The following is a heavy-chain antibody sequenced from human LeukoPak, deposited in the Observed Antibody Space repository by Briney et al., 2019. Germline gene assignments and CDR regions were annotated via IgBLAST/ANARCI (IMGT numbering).Heavy chain of an antibody. CDR2: ISWNSGRI. CDR3: ATTSLYDSSGYYLFSAFDI. Sequence: GGSLRLSCAASGFTFDDYAMNWVRQAPGKGLEWVSGISWNSGRIGYADSVKGRFTISRDNAKNSLYLQMNSLRAEDTALYYCATTSLYDSSGYYLFSAFDIWGQGTMVTVSS. D-gene: IGHD3-22*01. V-gene: IGHV3-9*01. CDR1: GFTFDDYA. J-gene: IGHJ3*02.